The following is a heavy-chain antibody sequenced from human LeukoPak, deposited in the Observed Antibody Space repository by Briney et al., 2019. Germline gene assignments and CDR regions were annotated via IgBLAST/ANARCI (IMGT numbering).Heavy chain of an antibody. CDR1: GYTFTGYY. V-gene: IGHV1-46*01. J-gene: IGHJ3*02. D-gene: IGHD1-26*01. CDR2: INPSGGST. Sequence: EASVKVFCKASGYTFTGYYMHWVRQAPGQGLEWMGIINPSGGSTSYAQKFQGRVTMTRDMSTSTVYMELSSLRSEDTAVYYCARDRYSGSYLDAFDIWGQGTMVTVSS. CDR3: ARDRYSGSYLDAFDI.